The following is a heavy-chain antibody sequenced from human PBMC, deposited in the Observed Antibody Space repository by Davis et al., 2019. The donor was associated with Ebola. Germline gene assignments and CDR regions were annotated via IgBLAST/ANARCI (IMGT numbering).Heavy chain of an antibody. CDR1: GFNVSGHY. D-gene: IGHD3-10*01. Sequence: GESLKISCTASGFNVSGHYMSWVRQAPGKGLEWVSAISGTGSHTFYADSVKGRFTISRDNSKNTLYLQLNSLRAEDTAVYYCANWDSISLIQGASWGQGTLVTVSS. V-gene: IGHV3-23*01. CDR3: ANWDSISLIQGAS. J-gene: IGHJ5*02. CDR2: ISGTGSHT.